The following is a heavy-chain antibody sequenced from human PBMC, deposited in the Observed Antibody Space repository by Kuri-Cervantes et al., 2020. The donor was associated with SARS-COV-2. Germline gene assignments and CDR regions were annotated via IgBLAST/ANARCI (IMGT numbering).Heavy chain of an antibody. D-gene: IGHD1-1*01. CDR2: IKPDESEK. J-gene: IGHJ4*02. CDR3: VRDGDHWNFDY. CDR1: GFTIGSYW. V-gene: IGHV3-7*01. Sequence: GGSLRLSCAASGFTIGSYWMTWVRQAPGKGLEWVANIKPDESEKYYVESVKGRFTISRDNAKNMLFLQMNSLRAEDTAVYYCVRDGDHWNFDYWGQGTLVTVSS.